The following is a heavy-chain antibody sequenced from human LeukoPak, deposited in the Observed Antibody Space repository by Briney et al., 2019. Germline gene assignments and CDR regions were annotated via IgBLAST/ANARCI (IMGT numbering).Heavy chain of an antibody. J-gene: IGHJ4*02. CDR2: IYSGGST. Sequence: GGSLRLSCAASGFTVSNNHMAWVRQAPGKGLEWVSVIYSGGSTYYADSVKGRFTISRDNSKNTLYLQMNSLRAEDTAVYYCARDLSKGQGPAANWGQGTLVTVSS. CDR3: ARDLSKGQGPAAN. D-gene: IGHD2/OR15-2a*01. V-gene: IGHV3-66*01. CDR1: GFTVSNNH.